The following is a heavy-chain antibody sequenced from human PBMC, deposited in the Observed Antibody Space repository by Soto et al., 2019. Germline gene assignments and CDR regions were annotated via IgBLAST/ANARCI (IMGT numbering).Heavy chain of an antibody. Sequence: ASVKVSCKASGYTFTNYGISWVRQAPGQGLEWMGWINVYNGNTKNAQKVQGRVTMTTDTSTSTAYMELRSLRSDDTAVYYCARGVGSGSYYNQYNWFDPSGQGTLVTVSS. V-gene: IGHV1-18*01. CDR2: INVYNGNT. CDR3: ARGVGSGSYYNQYNWFDP. J-gene: IGHJ5*02. CDR1: GYTFTNYG. D-gene: IGHD3-10*01.